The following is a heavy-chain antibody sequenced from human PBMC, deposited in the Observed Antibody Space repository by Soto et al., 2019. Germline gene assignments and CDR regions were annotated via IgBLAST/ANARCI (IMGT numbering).Heavy chain of an antibody. CDR2: IKEDGSEK. CDR1: GFSFGSYW. V-gene: IGHV3-7*01. Sequence: EVQLVESGGGLVQPGGSLRLSCAASGFSFGSYWISWVRQAPGKGLEWVANIKEDGSEKYYVDSVKGRFTISRDNAKNSLYLQMNSLRAEDTAVYYCARHEGCGGGSCYSIWRYWGQGTLVTVSP. J-gene: IGHJ4*02. CDR3: ARHEGCGGGSCYSIWRY. D-gene: IGHD2-15*01.